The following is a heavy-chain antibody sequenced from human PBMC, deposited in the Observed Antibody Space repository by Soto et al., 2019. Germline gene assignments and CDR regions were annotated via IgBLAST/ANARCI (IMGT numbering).Heavy chain of an antibody. J-gene: IGHJ4*02. CDR1: GGSFSGYY. V-gene: IGHV4-34*01. D-gene: IGHD3-9*01. CDR3: ARGSVLRYFDWLSKYYFDY. Sequence: QVQLQQWGAGLLKPSETLSLTCAVYGGSFSGYYWSWIRQPPGKGLEWIGEINHSGSTNYNPSLTSRVTISVDTSMNQFSLKLSSVTAADTAVYYCARGSVLRYFDWLSKYYFDYWGQGTLVTVSS. CDR2: INHSGST.